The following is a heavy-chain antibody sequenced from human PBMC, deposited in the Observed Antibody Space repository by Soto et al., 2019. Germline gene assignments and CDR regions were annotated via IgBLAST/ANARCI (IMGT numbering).Heavy chain of an antibody. D-gene: IGHD6-13*01. CDR1: GFTFSNYI. CDR3: ARRKIGAAGYFDY. J-gene: IGHJ4*02. Sequence: EMHLLESGGALVQPGGSLRLSCAASGFTFSNYIMTWVRQTPGKGLEWVSSITHNDGRTYYTDSVKGRFTISRDNSQNTVYLQMGSLRADDSALYYCARRKIGAAGYFDYVGQGTLVTVSS. V-gene: IGHV3-23*01. CDR2: ITHNDGRT.